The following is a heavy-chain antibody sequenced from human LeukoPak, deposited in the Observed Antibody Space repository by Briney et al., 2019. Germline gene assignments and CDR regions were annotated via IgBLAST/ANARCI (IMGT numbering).Heavy chain of an antibody. Sequence: SETLSLTCTVYGGSISSYYCSWIRQPAGKGLEWIGRIYTSGSTNYNPSLKSRVTMSVDTSKNQFSLKLSSVTAADTAVYYCARLVRIGVDFHYWGQGTLVTVSS. CDR1: GGSISSYY. V-gene: IGHV4-4*07. D-gene: IGHD2-2*01. CDR3: ARLVRIGVDFHY. CDR2: IYTSGST. J-gene: IGHJ4*02.